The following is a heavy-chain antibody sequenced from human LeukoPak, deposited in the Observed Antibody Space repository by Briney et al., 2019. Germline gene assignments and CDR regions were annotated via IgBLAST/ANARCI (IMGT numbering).Heavy chain of an antibody. D-gene: IGHD2-2*01. J-gene: IGHJ5*02. CDR2: ISAYNGNT. V-gene: IGHV1-18*03. Sequence: ASVKVSCKASGYTFTSYGISWVRQAPGQGLEWMGWISAYNGNTNYAQKLQGRVTMTTDTSTSTAYMELRSLRSDDMDVYYCARVRYCSSTSCLKEWDNWFDPWGQGTLVTVSS. CDR3: ARVRYCSSTSCLKEWDNWFDP. CDR1: GYTFTSYG.